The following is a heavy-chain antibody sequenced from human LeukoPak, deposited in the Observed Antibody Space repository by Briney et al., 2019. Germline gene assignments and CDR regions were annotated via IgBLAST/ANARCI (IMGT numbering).Heavy chain of an antibody. Sequence: SETLSLTCAVYGGSFSGYYWSWIRQPPGKGLEWIGEINHSGNTNYNPSLKSRVTISVDTSKNQFSLKLSTVTAADTAVYYCARESVSEVYWGQGTLVTVSS. D-gene: IGHD1-14*01. CDR2: INHSGNT. V-gene: IGHV4-34*01. CDR1: GGSFSGYY. J-gene: IGHJ4*02. CDR3: ARESVSEVY.